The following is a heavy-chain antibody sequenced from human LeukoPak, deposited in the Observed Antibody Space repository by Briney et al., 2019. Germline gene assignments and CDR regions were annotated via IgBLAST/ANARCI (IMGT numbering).Heavy chain of an antibody. CDR2: ISAYNGNT. CDR1: GYTFTGYY. CDR3: ARDRGVVVNANWFDP. J-gene: IGHJ5*02. Sequence: ASVKVSCKASGYTFTGYYMHWVRQAPGQGLEWMGWISAYNGNTNYAQKVQGRVTMTTDTTTSTAYMELKSLRSDDTAVYYCARDRGVVVNANWFDPWGQGTLVIVSS. V-gene: IGHV1-18*04. D-gene: IGHD2-15*01.